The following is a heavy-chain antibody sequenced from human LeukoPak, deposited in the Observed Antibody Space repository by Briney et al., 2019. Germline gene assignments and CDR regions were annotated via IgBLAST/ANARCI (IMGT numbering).Heavy chain of an antibody. V-gene: IGHV3-48*03. Sequence: PGGSLRLSCAASGFTFSSNEMNWVRQAPGKGLEWVSYISSSGSTKYGDSVKGRFTISRDNAKNSLNLQMNSLRAEDTAVYYCAREGRIVGGTSAFDIWGQGTMVTVSS. D-gene: IGHD1-26*01. CDR2: ISSSGST. CDR1: GFTFSSNE. J-gene: IGHJ3*02. CDR3: AREGRIVGGTSAFDI.